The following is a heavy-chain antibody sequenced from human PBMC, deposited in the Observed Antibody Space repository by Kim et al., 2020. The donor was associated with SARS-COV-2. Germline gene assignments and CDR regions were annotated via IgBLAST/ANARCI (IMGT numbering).Heavy chain of an antibody. CDR3: AKMYMSQYAMDV. Sequence: GGSLRLSCAASGFTFTTYRMNWVRQAPGKGLEWVADISASGSSTYYADSVKGRFTISRDNAKNTLYLQVNSLRDEDTAVYYCAKMYMSQYAMDVCGPGTTVSVSS. J-gene: IGHJ6*02. D-gene: IGHD1-20*01. V-gene: IGHV3-48*02. CDR2: ISASGSST. CDR1: GFTFTTYR.